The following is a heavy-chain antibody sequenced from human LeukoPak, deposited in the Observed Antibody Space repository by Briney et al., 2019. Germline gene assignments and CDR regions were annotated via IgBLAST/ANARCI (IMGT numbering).Heavy chain of an antibody. D-gene: IGHD4-23*01. J-gene: IGHJ4*02. CDR1: GGPSAGLP. Sequence: GSSVKVSCKASGGPSAGLPITWVRQPPGQGLGGMEGSIPILGIANYAQKFQGRVTITADKSTSTAYMELSSLRSEDTAVYYCARAGEGGYGGNYFDYWGQGTLVTVSS. CDR2: SIPILGIA. CDR3: ARAGEGGYGGNYFDY. V-gene: IGHV1-69*04.